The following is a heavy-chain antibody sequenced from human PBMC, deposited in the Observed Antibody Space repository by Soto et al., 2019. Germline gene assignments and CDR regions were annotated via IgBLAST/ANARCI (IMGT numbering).Heavy chain of an antibody. CDR1: GFSFSNYW. CDR3: ARGSVDHAFDI. Sequence: EVQVVESGGDLVQPGGSLRLSCAASGFSFSNYWMHWVRQAPGKGLVWVSRVNNDGRDTIYADSVMGRFTVSRDNAKNTLFLQMNSLRIDDTALYYCARGSVDHAFDIWGQGTMGTVSS. D-gene: IGHD3-9*01. V-gene: IGHV3-74*01. CDR2: VNNDGRDT. J-gene: IGHJ3*02.